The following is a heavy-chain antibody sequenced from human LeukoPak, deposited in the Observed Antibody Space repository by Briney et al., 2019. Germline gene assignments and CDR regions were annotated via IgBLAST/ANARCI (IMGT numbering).Heavy chain of an antibody. V-gene: IGHV4-30-4*08. D-gene: IGHD3-22*01. CDR2: IYYSGGT. Sequence: PSETLSLTCTVSGGSISSGDYYWSWIRQPPGKGLEWIGYIYYSGGTYYNPSLKSRVTISVDTSKNQFSLKLSSVTAADTAVYYCAREGGDSSGYYSGRNWFDPWGQGTLVTVSS. CDR1: GGSISSGDYY. CDR3: AREGGDSSGYYSGRNWFDP. J-gene: IGHJ5*02.